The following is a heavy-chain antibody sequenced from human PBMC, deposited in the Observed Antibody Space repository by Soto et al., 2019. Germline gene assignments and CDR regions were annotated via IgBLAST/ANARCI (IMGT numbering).Heavy chain of an antibody. V-gene: IGHV6-1*01. D-gene: IGHD2-15*01. CDR1: GNSVSSNSAA. CDR2: TYYRSKWYN. Sequence: SQTLSLTCVISGNSVSSNSAAWIWIRQSPSRCLEWLGRTYYRSKWYNDSAVSVKRRITINPDTSKNQFSLHLVSVIPDYTAVYYCAGAASFPGVDVWAQGTPVKVFS. J-gene: IGHJ6*02. CDR3: AGAASFPGVDV.